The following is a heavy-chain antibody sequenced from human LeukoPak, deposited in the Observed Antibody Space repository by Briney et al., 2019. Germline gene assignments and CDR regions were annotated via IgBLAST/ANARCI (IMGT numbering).Heavy chain of an antibody. J-gene: IGHJ4*02. Sequence: PSETLSLTCTVSGGSIRSYYWSWIRQPPGKGLEWIGFIYYSGSAYYNPSLKSRVTISVDTSKNQFSLRLSSVTAADTALYYCASVEPAAYYFDYWGQGTLVTVSS. D-gene: IGHD2-2*01. CDR3: ASVEPAAYYFDY. CDR1: GGSIRSYY. CDR2: IYYSGSA. V-gene: IGHV4-30-4*08.